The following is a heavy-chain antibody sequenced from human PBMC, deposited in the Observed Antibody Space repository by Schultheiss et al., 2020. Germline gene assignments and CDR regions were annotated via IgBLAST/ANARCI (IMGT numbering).Heavy chain of an antibody. J-gene: IGHJ4*02. CDR2: ISGSGSSM. V-gene: IGHV3-23*01. CDR3: ARDRRLIAAAGIDEFDY. CDR1: GFTFSSYA. D-gene: IGHD6-13*01. Sequence: GESLKISCAASGFTFSSYAMSWVRQAPGKGLEWVSAISGSGSSMNYADSVKGRFTISRDNTKNSLYLQMNSLRDEDTAVYYCARDRRLIAAAGIDEFDYWGQGTLVTVSS.